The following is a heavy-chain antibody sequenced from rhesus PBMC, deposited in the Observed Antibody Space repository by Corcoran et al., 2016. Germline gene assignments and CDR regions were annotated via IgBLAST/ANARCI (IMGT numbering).Heavy chain of an antibody. V-gene: IGHV4-169*02. CDR1: GASIRSSY. D-gene: IGHD3-9*01. Sequence: QLQLQESGPGLVKPSETLSSTCAVSGASIRSSYWTCIRLAPWTGLSWIGYIYGSGSSTNSNPSLKSRVTLSVDTSKNQLSLKLSSVTAADTAVYYCASHEGVEDDYGYYYTAAYWGQGVLVTVSS. J-gene: IGHJ4*01. CDR3: ASHEGVEDDYGYYYTAAY. CDR2: IYGSGSST.